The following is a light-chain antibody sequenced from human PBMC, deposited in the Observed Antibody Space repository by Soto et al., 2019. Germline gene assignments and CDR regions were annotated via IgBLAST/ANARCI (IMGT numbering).Light chain of an antibody. CDR3: FSYAGNSLWV. CDR1: SSDVGGYNY. J-gene: IGLJ3*02. Sequence: QSALTQPRSVSGSPGQSVTISCTGTSSDVGGYNYVSWYQQHPGKAPKLVIYDVSKRPSGVPDRFSGSKSANTASLTISGLQAEDEADYYCFSYAGNSLWVFGGGTKLTVL. CDR2: DVS. V-gene: IGLV2-11*01.